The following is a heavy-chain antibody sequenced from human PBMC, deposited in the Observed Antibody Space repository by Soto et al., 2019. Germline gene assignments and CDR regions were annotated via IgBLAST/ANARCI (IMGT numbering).Heavy chain of an antibody. CDR3: ATFLRTTSPDV. D-gene: IGHD1-7*01. CDR1: GAIVSSKSDA. V-gene: IGHV6-1*01. Sequence: PSQTLALTCAISGAIVSSKSDAWTLISQSPSRGLEWLGRTYYRSKWYNDYAVSVKSRITINPDTSKNQFSLRLNSVTPEDTAVYYCATFLRTTSPDVWGQGTTVTVSS. CDR2: TYYRSKWYN. J-gene: IGHJ6*02.